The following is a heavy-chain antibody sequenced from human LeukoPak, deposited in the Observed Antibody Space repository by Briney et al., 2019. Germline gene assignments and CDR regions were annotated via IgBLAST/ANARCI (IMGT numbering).Heavy chain of an antibody. Sequence: ASVKLSCKASGGTFSRYAISWVRHAPGQGLEWMGGIIPIFGTANYAQKFQGRVTITADESTSTAYLELSRLRSEDTAVYYCARDKGSGGYYFDYWGQGTLVTVSS. CDR2: IIPIFGTA. V-gene: IGHV1-69*01. CDR3: ARDKGSGGYYFDY. CDR1: GGTFSRYA. J-gene: IGHJ4*02. D-gene: IGHD2-15*01.